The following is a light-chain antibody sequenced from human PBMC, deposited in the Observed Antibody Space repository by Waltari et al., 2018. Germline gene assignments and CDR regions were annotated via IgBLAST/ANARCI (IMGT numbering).Light chain of an antibody. CDR2: WAS. Sequence: DIVMTQSPDSLAVSLGERATINCKSSQTVLDTSTNKNYLAWYQQKSGQPPKVLVYWASTRESGVPDRFSGSGSGTDFTLTIDNLQADDVAIYYCQQYYTVPVSFGPGTTVDLK. CDR1: QTVLDTSTNKNY. V-gene: IGKV4-1*01. CDR3: QQYYTVPVS. J-gene: IGKJ3*01.